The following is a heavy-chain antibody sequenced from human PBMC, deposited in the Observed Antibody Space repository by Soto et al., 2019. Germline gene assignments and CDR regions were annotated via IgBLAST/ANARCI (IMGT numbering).Heavy chain of an antibody. CDR3: ARDIAAAGYYYGMDV. V-gene: IGHV1-18*01. CDR1: GYTFTSYG. J-gene: IGHJ6*02. CDR2: ISAYNGNT. D-gene: IGHD6-13*01. Sequence: ASVKVSCKASGYTFTSYGISWVRQAPGQGLEWMGWISAYNGNTNYAQKLQGRVTMTTDTSTSTAYMELRSLRSDDTAVYYCARDIAAAGYYYGMDVRGQGTTVTVSS.